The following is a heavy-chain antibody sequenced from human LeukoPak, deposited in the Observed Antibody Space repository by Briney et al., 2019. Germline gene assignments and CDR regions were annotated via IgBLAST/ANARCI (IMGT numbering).Heavy chain of an antibody. J-gene: IGHJ6*03. D-gene: IGHD6-13*01. CDR2: INPSGGST. CDR1: GYTFTSYY. V-gene: IGHV1-46*01. CDR3: ARGIMYSSSRSLYYYYMDV. Sequence: ASVKVSCKASGYTFTSYYMHWVRQAPGQGLEWMGIINPSGGSTNYAQKFQGRVTITADESTSTAYMELSSLRSEDTAVYYCARGIMYSSSRSLYYYYMDVWGKGTTVTISS.